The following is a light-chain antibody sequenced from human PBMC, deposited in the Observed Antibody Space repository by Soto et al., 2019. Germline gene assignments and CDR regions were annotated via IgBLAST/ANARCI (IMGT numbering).Light chain of an antibody. CDR1: TGPSTYA. V-gene: IGLV4-69*01. J-gene: IGLJ3*02. CDR3: QTWGTGIWV. CDR2: INSDGSH. Sequence: QSVLTQSPSASASLGASVKLTCTLTTGPSTYAIAWHQQQPGRGPRYLLKINSDGSHNRGDGIPDRFSGSSSGAERYLTISSLQSEDEADYYCQTWGTGIWVFGGGTKLTVL.